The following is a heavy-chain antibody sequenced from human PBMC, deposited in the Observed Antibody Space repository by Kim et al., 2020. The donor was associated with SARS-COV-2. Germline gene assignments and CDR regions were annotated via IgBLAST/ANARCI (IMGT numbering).Heavy chain of an antibody. Sequence: GGSLRLSCAASGFTFSDYYMSWIRQAPGKGLEWVSYISSSGSTIYYADSVKGRFTISRDNAKNSLYLQMNSLRAEDTAVYYCARWYSSGWYPSDYWGQGTLVTVSS. CDR3: ARWYSSGWYPSDY. D-gene: IGHD6-19*01. CDR1: GFTFSDYY. J-gene: IGHJ4*02. V-gene: IGHV3-11*01. CDR2: ISSSGSTI.